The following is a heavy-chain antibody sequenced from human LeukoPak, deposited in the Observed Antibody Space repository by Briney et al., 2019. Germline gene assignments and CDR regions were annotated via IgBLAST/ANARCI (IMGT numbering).Heavy chain of an antibody. CDR2: TYYRSKWYN. Sequence: SQTLSLTCAISGDSVSSNSAAWNWIRQSPSRGLEWLGRTYYRSKWYNDYAVSVKSRITINPDTSKNQFSLQLNSVTPEDTAVYYCARDSPLATVTTFPYWYFDLWGRGTLVTVSS. V-gene: IGHV6-1*01. CDR1: GDSVSSNSAA. J-gene: IGHJ2*01. CDR3: ARDSPLATVTTFPYWYFDL. D-gene: IGHD4-17*01.